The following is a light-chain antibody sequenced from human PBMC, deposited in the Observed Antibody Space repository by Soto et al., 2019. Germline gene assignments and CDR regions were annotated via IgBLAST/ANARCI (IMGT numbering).Light chain of an antibody. CDR3: CSYAGSSTYV. J-gene: IGLJ1*01. V-gene: IGLV2-8*01. CDR2: EVS. CDR1: SSDVGGYNY. Sequence: QSALTQPPSASGSPGQSVTISCTGTSSDVGGYNYVSWYQHHPGKAPKLMIYEVSKRPSGVPDRFSGSKSGNTASLTISGLQAEDEADYYCCSYAGSSTYVFGSGTKLTVL.